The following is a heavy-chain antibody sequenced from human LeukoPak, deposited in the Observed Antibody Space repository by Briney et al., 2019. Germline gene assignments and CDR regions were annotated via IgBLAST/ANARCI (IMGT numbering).Heavy chain of an antibody. CDR1: GYTFTGYY. V-gene: IGHV1-2*02. J-gene: IGHJ4*02. CDR3: ARVGRGSGSKNYFDY. D-gene: IGHD3-22*01. CDR2: INPNSGGT. Sequence: ASVKVSCKASGYTFTGYYMHWVRQAPGQGLEWMGWINPNSGGTNYAQKFQGRVTMTRDTSISTAYMELSRLRSDDTAVYYCARVGRGSGSKNYFDYWGQGTLVTVSS.